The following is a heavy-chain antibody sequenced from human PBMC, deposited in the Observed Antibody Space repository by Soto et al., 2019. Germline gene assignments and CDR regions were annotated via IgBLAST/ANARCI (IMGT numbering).Heavy chain of an antibody. CDR1: CGSISSSSYY. CDR2: XYYRGNN. V-gene: IGHV4-39*07. D-gene: IGHD3-10*01. J-gene: IGHJ4*02. CDR3: ARDSVGFGDY. Sequence: XXTLSLTCAVSCGSISSSSYYWGWIRQAPGRAMXWIGNXYYRGNNYYNXXLESRVTXXEDTYKKQLSLSLRSDDTAVYYCARDSVGFGDYWGQGTLVTVSS.